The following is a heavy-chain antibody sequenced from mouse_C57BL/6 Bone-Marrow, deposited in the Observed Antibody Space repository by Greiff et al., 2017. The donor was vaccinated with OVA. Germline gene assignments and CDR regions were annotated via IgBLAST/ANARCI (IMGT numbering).Heavy chain of an antibody. CDR1: GFSLTSYG. CDR3: ARIDDYDWYFDV. Sequence: VKLMESGPGLVQPSQSLSITCTVSGFSLTSYGVHWVRQSPGKGLEWLGVIWSGGSTDYNAAFISRLSISKDNSKSQVFFKMNSLQADDTAIYYCARIDDYDWYFDVWGTGTTVTVSS. J-gene: IGHJ1*03. V-gene: IGHV2-2*01. D-gene: IGHD2-4*01. CDR2: IWSGGST.